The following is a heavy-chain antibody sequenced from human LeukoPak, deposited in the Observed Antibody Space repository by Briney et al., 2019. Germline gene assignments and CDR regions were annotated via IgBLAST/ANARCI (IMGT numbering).Heavy chain of an antibody. CDR3: ARVTIFGVVNGMDV. Sequence: ASVKVSCKASGYTFTGYYMHWVRQAPGQGLEWMGRINPNSGGTNYAQKFQGRVTVTRDTSISTAYMELSRLRSDDTAVYYCARVTIFGVVNGMDVWGQGTTVTVSS. V-gene: IGHV1-2*06. D-gene: IGHD3-3*01. CDR2: INPNSGGT. CDR1: GYTFTGYY. J-gene: IGHJ6*02.